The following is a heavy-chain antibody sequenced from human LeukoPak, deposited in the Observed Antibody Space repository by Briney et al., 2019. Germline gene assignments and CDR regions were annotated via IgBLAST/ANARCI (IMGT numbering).Heavy chain of an antibody. CDR3: VRDQYLNVMTGFDE. CDR2: TSVNNGDT. J-gene: IGHJ4*02. CDR1: GYMFNLYG. Sequence: ASVKVSCKASGYMFNLYGISWVRQAPGQGLEWMAWTSVNNGDTKYGQKFQGRVTVTTDTSTSTVYLELRSLRPDDTAVYYCVRDQYLNVMTGFDEWGQGTLVTVYS. D-gene: IGHD3-9*01. V-gene: IGHV1-18*01.